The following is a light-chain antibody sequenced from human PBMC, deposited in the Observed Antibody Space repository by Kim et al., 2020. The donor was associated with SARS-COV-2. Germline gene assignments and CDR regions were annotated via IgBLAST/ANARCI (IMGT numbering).Light chain of an antibody. CDR2: GAS. CDR1: QSISTW. J-gene: IGKJ1*01. V-gene: IGKV1-5*03. Sequence: GERITITCRATQSISTWLAWYQQKPGKAPKLLIYGASNLQSGVPSRFSGSGSGTEFFLTISGLQPDDFATYYCQQYKGTFGQGTKVDIK. CDR3: QQYKGT.